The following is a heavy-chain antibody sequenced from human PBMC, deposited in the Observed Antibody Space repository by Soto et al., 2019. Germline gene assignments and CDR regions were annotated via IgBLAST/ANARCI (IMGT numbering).Heavy chain of an antibody. Sequence: SVKVSCKASGFTFTSSAVQWVRQARGQRLEWIGWIVVGSGNTNYAQKFQERVTITRDMSTSTAYMELSSLRSEDTAVYYCARGPGHQETYYYDSSGYYYFDYWGQGTLVTVSS. CDR3: ARGPGHQETYYYDSSGYYYFDY. J-gene: IGHJ4*02. D-gene: IGHD3-22*01. CDR2: IVVGSGNT. V-gene: IGHV1-58*01. CDR1: GFTFTSSA.